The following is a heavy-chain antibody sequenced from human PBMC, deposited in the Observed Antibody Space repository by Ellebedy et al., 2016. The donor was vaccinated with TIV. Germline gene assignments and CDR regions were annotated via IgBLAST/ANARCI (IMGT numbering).Heavy chain of an antibody. CDR3: ARGPTPGDGSDY. CDR2: IIPILGIA. V-gene: IGHV1-69*04. Sequence: SVKVSCXASGGTFSSYAISWVRQAPGQGLEWMGRIIPILGIANYAQKFQGRVTITADKSTSTAYMELSSLRSEDTAVYYCARGPTPGDGSDYWGQGTLVTVSS. CDR1: GGTFSSYA. J-gene: IGHJ4*02. D-gene: IGHD2-2*01.